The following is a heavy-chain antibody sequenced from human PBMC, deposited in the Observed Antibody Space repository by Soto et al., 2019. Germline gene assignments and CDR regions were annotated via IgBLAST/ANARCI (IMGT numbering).Heavy chain of an antibody. Sequence: EVHLLESGGALVQPGGSLRLSCAASGFTFSSYVMSWVRQAPGKGLEWVSGISSSGGSTYYADSVKGRFTVSRDNSNDTLFLQMNSLSGDDTAIYYCAKHRYTGAYAPFDYWGQGTLVTVSS. D-gene: IGHD5-12*01. V-gene: IGHV3-23*01. CDR3: AKHRYTGAYAPFDY. CDR1: GFTFSSYV. J-gene: IGHJ4*02. CDR2: ISSSGGST.